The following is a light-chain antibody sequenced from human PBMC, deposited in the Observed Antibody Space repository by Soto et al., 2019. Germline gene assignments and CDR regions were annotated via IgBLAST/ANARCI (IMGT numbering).Light chain of an antibody. J-gene: IGLJ1*01. CDR3: CSYAGSYTRV. CDR2: DVG. Sequence: QSALTQPASVSGSPGQSITISCTGITDDIRSYKLVSWYQQYPGKAPKLMIYDVGKRPSGVPDRFSGSKSDNTASLTISGLQAEDEADYYCCSYAGSYTRVFGTGTKVTGL. CDR1: TDDIRSYKL. V-gene: IGLV2-11*01.